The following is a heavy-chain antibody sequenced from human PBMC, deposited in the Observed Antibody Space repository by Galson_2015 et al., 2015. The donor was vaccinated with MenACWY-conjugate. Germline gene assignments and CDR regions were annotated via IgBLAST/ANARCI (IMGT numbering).Heavy chain of an antibody. J-gene: IGHJ4*02. Sequence: PALVKPTQTLTLTCTFSGFSLSTSGVGVGWVRQPPGGALGGLASFFWVMVKGNDPVLRTRLTITKDTSKNEVVLTMTNMDPVDTATYYGAHREVGYGSGWDQGYFDYWGQGTLVTVSS. V-gene: IGHV2-5*05. D-gene: IGHD6-19*01. CDR1: GFSLSTSGVG. CDR2: FFWVMVK. CDR3: AHREVGYGSGWDQGYFDY.